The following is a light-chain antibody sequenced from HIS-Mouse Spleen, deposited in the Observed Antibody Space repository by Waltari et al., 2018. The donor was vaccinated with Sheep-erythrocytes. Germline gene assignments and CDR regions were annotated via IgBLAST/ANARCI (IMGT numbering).Light chain of an antibody. CDR1: SRDVGSYNL. CDR3: CSYAGSSTFHVV. J-gene: IGLJ2*01. Sequence: QSALTQPASVSGPPGQSITISSTGTSRDVGSYNLVPWYQQHPGQAPKLMIYEGSKPPSGVSNRCSGSKSGNTASLTISGRQAEDEADYYCCSYAGSSTFHVVFGGGTKLTVL. CDR2: EGS. V-gene: IGLV2-23*03.